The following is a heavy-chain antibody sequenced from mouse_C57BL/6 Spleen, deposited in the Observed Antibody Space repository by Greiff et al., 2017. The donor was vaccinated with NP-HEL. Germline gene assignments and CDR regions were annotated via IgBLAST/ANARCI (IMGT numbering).Heavy chain of an antibody. Sequence: VQLQQSGPELVKPGASVKISCKASGYAFSSSWMHWVKQRPGKGLEWIGRIYPGDGDTNYNGKFKGKATLTADKSSSTAYMQLSSLTSEDSAVYFCARYGYDGYFDVWGTGTTVTVSS. J-gene: IGHJ1*03. V-gene: IGHV1-82*01. CDR2: IYPGDGDT. D-gene: IGHD2-2*01. CDR1: GYAFSSSW. CDR3: ARYGYDGYFDV.